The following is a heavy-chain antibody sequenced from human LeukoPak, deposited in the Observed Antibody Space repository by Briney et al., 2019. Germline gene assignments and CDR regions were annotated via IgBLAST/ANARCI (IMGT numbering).Heavy chain of an antibody. CDR1: GFSLSTSGMC. J-gene: IGHJ3*02. D-gene: IGHD4-23*01. CDR3: ARDYGGNSGHAFDI. CDR2: IDWDDDK. Sequence: ESGPALVKPTQTLTLTCTFSGFSLSTSGMCVSWIRQPPGKALEWLARIDWDDDKYYSTSLKTRLTISKDTSKNQVVLTMTNMDPVDTATYYCARDYGGNSGHAFDIWGQGTMVTVSS. V-gene: IGHV2-70*11.